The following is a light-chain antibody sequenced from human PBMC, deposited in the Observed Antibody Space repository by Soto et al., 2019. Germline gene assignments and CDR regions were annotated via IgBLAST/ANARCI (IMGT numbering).Light chain of an antibody. Sequence: IAFTQSPCTRSLSQGERATLSCRASQSITTNLAWYQLKPGQAPRLLIYDASTRAANIPARFSGSGSGTEFTLTISRLQSEDFAVYYCQQYNSWPSRTFGQGTKVDI. J-gene: IGKJ1*01. CDR3: QQYNSWPSRT. CDR1: QSITTN. CDR2: DAS. V-gene: IGKV3-15*01.